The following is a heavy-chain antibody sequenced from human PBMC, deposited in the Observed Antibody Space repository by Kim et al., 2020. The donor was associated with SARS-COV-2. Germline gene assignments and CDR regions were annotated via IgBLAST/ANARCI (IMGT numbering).Heavy chain of an antibody. V-gene: IGHV4-34*01. Sequence: SETLSLTCAVYGGSFSGYYWSWIRQPPGKGLEWIGEINHSGSTNYNPSLKSRVTISVDTSKNQFSLKLSSVTAADTAVYYCARDGMGAGGNDAFDIWGQGTMVTVSS. CDR3: ARDGMGAGGNDAFDI. CDR1: GGSFSGYY. CDR2: INHSGST. J-gene: IGHJ3*02. D-gene: IGHD1-26*01.